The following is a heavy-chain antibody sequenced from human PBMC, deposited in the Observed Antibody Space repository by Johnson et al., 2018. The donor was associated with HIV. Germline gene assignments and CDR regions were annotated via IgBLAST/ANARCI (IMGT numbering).Heavy chain of an antibody. V-gene: IGHV3-11*04. CDR3: ARGGSDAFDI. J-gene: IGHJ3*02. CDR1: GFTFSDYY. Sequence: HVQLVESGGGVVQPAASLRLSCAASGFTFSDYYMSWIRPAPGQGLEWVSYISSSGPIVHYADSVKGRFTIARDNAKNSLSLQINSLRADDTAVYYCARGGSDAFDIWGQGTMVTVSS. CDR2: ISSSGPIV. D-gene: IGHD3-16*01.